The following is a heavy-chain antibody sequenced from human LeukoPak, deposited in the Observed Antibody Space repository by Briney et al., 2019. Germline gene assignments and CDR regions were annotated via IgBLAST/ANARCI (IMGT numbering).Heavy chain of an antibody. V-gene: IGHV3-9*01. CDR2: ISWNSGSI. Sequence: PGGSLRLSCAASGFTFDDYAMHWVRQAPGKGLEWVSGISWNSGSIGYADSVKGRFTISRDNAKNSLYLQMNSLRAEDTALYYCAKARGLIGGAFDIWGQGTMVTVSS. J-gene: IGHJ3*02. CDR3: AKARGLIGGAFDI. CDR1: GFTFDDYA. D-gene: IGHD3-22*01.